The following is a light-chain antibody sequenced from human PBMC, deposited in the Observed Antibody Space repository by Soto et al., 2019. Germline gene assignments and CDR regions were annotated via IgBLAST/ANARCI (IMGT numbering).Light chain of an antibody. CDR2: DAS. CDR1: QSVSTY. V-gene: IGKV3-11*01. J-gene: IGKJ5*01. CDR3: EHHMSWPPIT. Sequence: EVVLTQSPATLSLSPGERATLSCRASQSVSTYLAWYQQKPGQAPRLLIYDASSRATGIPARFSGSGSGTDFKPTIAGLEPKAVAIDYGEHHMSWPPITFGQGTRLDMK.